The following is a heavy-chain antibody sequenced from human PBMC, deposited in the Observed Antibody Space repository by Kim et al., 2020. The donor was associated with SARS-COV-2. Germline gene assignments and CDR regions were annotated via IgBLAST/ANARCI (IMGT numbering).Heavy chain of an antibody. D-gene: IGHD3-10*01. J-gene: IGHJ4*02. V-gene: IGHV3-9*01. CDR2: ISWNSGSI. CDR3: AKDRALYGSGSYYSPFDY. CDR1: GFTFDDYA. Sequence: GGSLRLSCAASGFTFDDYAMHWVRQAPGKGMEWVSGISWNSGSIGYADSVKGRFTISRDNAKNSLYLQMNSLRAEDTALYYCAKDRALYGSGSYYSPFDYWGQGTLVTVSS.